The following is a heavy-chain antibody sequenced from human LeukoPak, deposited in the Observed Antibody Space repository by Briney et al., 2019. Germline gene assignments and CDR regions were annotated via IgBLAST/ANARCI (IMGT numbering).Heavy chain of an antibody. Sequence: PETLSLTCTVSGVSISSYYWSWIRQPPGKGLEWIGYIYYSGSTNYNTSLKSRVPISVDTSKKQYSLKLSSVTAADTAVYYCARGASIAVAGEGAFDIWGQGTMVTVSS. CDR3: ARGASIAVAGEGAFDI. D-gene: IGHD6-19*01. CDR1: GVSISSYY. V-gene: IGHV4-59*01. J-gene: IGHJ3*02. CDR2: IYYSGST.